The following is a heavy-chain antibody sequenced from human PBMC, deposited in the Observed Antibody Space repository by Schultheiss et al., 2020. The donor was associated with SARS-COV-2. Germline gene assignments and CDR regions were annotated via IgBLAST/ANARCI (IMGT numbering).Heavy chain of an antibody. J-gene: IGHJ4*02. D-gene: IGHD3-10*01. Sequence: SETLSLTCTVSGGSISSSSYYWGWIRQHPGKGLEWIGSISYSGSTYYNPSLKSRVTISVDTSKNQFSLKFSSVTAADTAVYYCARHLYGSGRFEDYWGQGTLVTVSS. V-gene: IGHV4-39*01. CDR1: GGSISSSSYY. CDR3: ARHLYGSGRFEDY. CDR2: ISYSGST.